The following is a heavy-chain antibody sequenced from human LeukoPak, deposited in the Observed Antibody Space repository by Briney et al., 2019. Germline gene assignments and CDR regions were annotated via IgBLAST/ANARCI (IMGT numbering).Heavy chain of an antibody. Sequence: SQTLSLTCTVSGGSISSGGYYWSWIRQHPGKGLEWIGSIYYSGSTYYNPSLKSRVTISVDTSKNQFSLKLSSVTAADTAVYYCARTNPGDWFDPWGQGTLVTVSS. CDR1: GGSISSGGYY. CDR2: IYYSGST. J-gene: IGHJ5*02. CDR3: ARTNPGDWFDP. V-gene: IGHV4-30-2*03. D-gene: IGHD3-10*01.